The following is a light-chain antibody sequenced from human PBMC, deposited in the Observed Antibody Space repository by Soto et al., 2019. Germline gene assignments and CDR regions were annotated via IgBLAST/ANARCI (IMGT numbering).Light chain of an antibody. CDR2: DVS. CDR1: SSDVGGYNY. Sequence: QSALTQPRSVSGSPGQSVTISCTGTSSDVGGYNYVSWYQQHPGKAPKLMIYDVSKRPSGVPDRFSGSKSGNTASLTISGLQAEDEPDYYCSSSAGSYAYVFGTGTKLTAL. V-gene: IGLV2-11*01. J-gene: IGLJ1*01. CDR3: SSSAGSYAYV.